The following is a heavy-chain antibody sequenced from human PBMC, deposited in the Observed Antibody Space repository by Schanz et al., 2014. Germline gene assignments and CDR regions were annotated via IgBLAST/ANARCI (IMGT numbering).Heavy chain of an antibody. CDR3: AKGRVGELSAFDI. V-gene: IGHV3-23*04. CDR1: GFTFSSYA. J-gene: IGHJ3*02. Sequence: EVQLVESGGGWVQPGGSLRLSCAASGFTFSSYAMSWVRQAPGKGLEWVSAISGGGGTTYYTDSVKGRFTISRDNSKNTLYLQMNSLRAEDTAVYYCAKGRVGELSAFDIWGQGTMVTVSS. D-gene: IGHD3-10*01. CDR2: ISGGGGTT.